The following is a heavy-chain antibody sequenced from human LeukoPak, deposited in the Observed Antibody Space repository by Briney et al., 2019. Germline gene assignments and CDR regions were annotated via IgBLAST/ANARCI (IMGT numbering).Heavy chain of an antibody. V-gene: IGHV4-61*08. D-gene: IGHD3-3*01. CDR2: IYYSGST. Sequence: SETLSLTCTVSGGSISSGDYYWSWIRQPPGKGLEWIGYIYYSGSTNYNPSLKSRVTISVDTSKNQFSLKLSSVTAADTAVYYCARSRSGLNWFDPWGQGTLVTVSS. J-gene: IGHJ5*02. CDR1: GGSISSGDYY. CDR3: ARSRSGLNWFDP.